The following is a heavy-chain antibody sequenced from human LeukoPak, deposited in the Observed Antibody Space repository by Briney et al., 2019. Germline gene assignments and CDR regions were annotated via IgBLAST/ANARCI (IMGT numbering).Heavy chain of an antibody. CDR2: ISSSSGTI. D-gene: IGHD3-16*02. CDR3: AREIVGFDY. CDR1: GFTFSSYS. Sequence: GGSLRLSCAASGFTFSSYSMNWVRQAPGKGLEWVSYISSSSGTIYYADSVKGRFTISRDNAKNSLYLQMNSLRAEDTAVYYFAREIVGFDYWGQGTLVTVSS. V-gene: IGHV3-48*01. J-gene: IGHJ4*02.